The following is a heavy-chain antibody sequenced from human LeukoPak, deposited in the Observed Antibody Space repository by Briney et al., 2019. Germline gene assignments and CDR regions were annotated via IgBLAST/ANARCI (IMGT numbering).Heavy chain of an antibody. CDR2: IYTSGST. J-gene: IGHJ4*02. CDR1: GGSISSYY. Sequence: KPAETLSLTCTVSGGSISSYYWSWIRQPAGKGLEWIGRIYTSGSTNYNPSLKSRVTMSVDTSKNQFSLKLSSVTAADTAVYYCARRGVVIAVAGTNPTGTYYFDYWGQGTLVTVSS. V-gene: IGHV4-4*07. CDR3: ARRGVVIAVAGTNPTGTYYFDY. D-gene: IGHD6-19*01.